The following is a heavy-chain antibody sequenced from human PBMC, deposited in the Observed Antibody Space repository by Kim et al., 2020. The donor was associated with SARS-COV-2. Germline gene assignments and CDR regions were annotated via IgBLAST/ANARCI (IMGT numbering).Heavy chain of an antibody. Sequence: GGSPRLSCAASGFTFSSYGMHWVRQAPGKGLEWVAVIWYDGSNKYYADSVKGRFTISRDNSKNTLYLQMNSLRAEDTAVYYCARENAKLLWFGERGPNWFDPWGQGTLVTVSS. CDR1: GFTFSSYG. CDR2: IWYDGSNK. CDR3: ARENAKLLWFGERGPNWFDP. D-gene: IGHD3-10*01. J-gene: IGHJ5*02. V-gene: IGHV3-33*01.